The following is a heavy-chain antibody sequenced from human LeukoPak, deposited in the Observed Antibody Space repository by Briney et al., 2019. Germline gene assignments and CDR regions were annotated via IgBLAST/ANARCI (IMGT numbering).Heavy chain of an antibody. CDR3: AKNGRDDHDRYFFDF. CDR2: ISGSGAGT. J-gene: IGHJ4*02. D-gene: IGHD3-9*01. Sequence: GGSLRLSCAASGFSFSNCAMSWVRQAPGMGLEWVSAISGSGAGTNYADSVKGRFSISRDNSKNTLYLQTNSLRAEDTAVYYCAKNGRDDHDRYFFDFWGQGTLVTVSS. CDR1: GFSFSNCA. V-gene: IGHV3-23*01.